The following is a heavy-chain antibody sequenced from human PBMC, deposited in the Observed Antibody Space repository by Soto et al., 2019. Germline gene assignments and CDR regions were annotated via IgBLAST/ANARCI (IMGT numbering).Heavy chain of an antibody. J-gene: IGHJ6*02. CDR3: ARVAVAAQNLDV. D-gene: IGHD6-19*01. CDR2: IYSGGST. CDR1: GFTVSSNY. V-gene: IGHV3-53*02. Sequence: EVQLVETGGGLIQPGGSLRLSCAASGFTVSSNYMSWVRQAPGKGLEWVSVIYSGGSTYYADSVKGRFTISRDNSKNTLYLQMNGLRAEDTAVYYCARVAVAAQNLDVWGQGTTVTVSS.